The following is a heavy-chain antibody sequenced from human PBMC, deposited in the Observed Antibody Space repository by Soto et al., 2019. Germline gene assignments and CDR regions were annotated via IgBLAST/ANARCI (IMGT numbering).Heavy chain of an antibody. D-gene: IGHD3-16*01. Sequence: QVQLVQSAAEVKKPGASVKVSCKASGYTFIRYGITWVRQAPGQGLEWMGWISAYNDYTIYAQKLQGRVTMTTDTSTRTVYMDLRSLKSDATAVYYCARGGYYDNAWGKLSHYGLDVWGQGPSVTVSS. CDR2: ISAYNDYT. J-gene: IGHJ6*02. V-gene: IGHV1-18*01. CDR3: ARGGYYDNAWGKLSHYGLDV. CDR1: GYTFIRYG.